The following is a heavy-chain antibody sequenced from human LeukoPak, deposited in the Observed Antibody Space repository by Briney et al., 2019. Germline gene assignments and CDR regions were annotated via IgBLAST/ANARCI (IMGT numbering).Heavy chain of an antibody. CDR3: ARGNAHALDI. CDR2: INTDESGT. J-gene: IGHJ3*02. CDR1: RFTFSSYW. V-gene: IGHV3-74*01. D-gene: IGHD1-1*01. Sequence: PGGSLRLSCAASRFTFSSYWMHWVRQAPGKGLVWVSRINTDESGTSYADFVKGRFTISRDNAKNTLYLQMNSLRAEDTAVYYCARGNAHALDIWGQGTMVTVSS.